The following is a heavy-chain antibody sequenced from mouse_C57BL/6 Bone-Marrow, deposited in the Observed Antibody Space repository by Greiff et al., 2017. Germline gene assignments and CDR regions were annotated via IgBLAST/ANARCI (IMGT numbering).Heavy chain of an antibody. CDR2: IRSKSNNYAT. CDR3: VGHLYNGVWGFAY. Sequence: EVKLVESGAGLVQPKASLKLSCAASGFSFNTYAMNWVSQAPGQGLEWVARIRSKSNNYATYYADSVKDTFTISRDASESMLYLQMNNLKTENTAMYYGVGHLYNGVWGFAYWGQGTLVTVSA. D-gene: IGHD2-13*01. J-gene: IGHJ3*01. CDR1: GFSFNTYA. V-gene: IGHV10-1*01.